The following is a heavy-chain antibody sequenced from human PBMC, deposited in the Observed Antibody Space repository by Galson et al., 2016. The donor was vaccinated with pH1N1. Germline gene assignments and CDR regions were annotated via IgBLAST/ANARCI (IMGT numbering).Heavy chain of an antibody. CDR2: INQDGSKK. CDR1: GFTFTNYW. J-gene: IGHJ4*02. Sequence: SLRLSCAASGFTFTNYWMLWVRQAPGRGLEWVANINQDGSKKYHVDSVKGRFIISRDNFKNTLYLQMNSLRAEDTAIFYCAKVGSYCSGGRCYYFDYWGLGTPVTVAS. D-gene: IGHD2-15*01. V-gene: IGHV3-7*03. CDR3: AKVGSYCSGGRCYYFDY.